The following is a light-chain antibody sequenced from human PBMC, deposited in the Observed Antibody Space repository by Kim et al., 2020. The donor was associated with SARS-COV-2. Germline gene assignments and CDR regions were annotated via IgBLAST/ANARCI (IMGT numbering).Light chain of an antibody. CDR3: QSYDSSLSDVV. J-gene: IGLJ2*01. V-gene: IGLV1-40*01. Sequence: QRVTITCTGSSSNIGAGYDVHWYQQLPGTAPKLLIYGNSKRPSGVPDRFSGSKSGTSAALAITGLQAEDEADYYCQSYDSSLSDVVFGGGTQLTVL. CDR2: GNS. CDR1: SSNIGAGYD.